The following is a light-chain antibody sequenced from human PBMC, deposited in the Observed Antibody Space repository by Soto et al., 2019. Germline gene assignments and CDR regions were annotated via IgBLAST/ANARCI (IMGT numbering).Light chain of an antibody. CDR1: QSVSIY. CDR3: QQRSNWPPLT. V-gene: IGKV3-11*01. J-gene: IGKJ5*01. Sequence: EIVLTQSPATLSLSPGERATLSCRASQSVSIYLAWYRQKPGQAPRLLIYDASNRATGIPARFSGSGSGTDFPLTISSLETEDFAVYYCQQRSNWPPLTFGQGTRLEIK. CDR2: DAS.